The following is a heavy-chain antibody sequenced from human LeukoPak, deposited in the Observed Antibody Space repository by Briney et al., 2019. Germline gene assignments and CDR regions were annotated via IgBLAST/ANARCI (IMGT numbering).Heavy chain of an antibody. CDR1: GYTFTGYY. V-gene: IGHV1-2*04. CDR2: TNPNSGGT. CDR3: ARGSPGSYGEGFDY. D-gene: IGHD1-26*01. Sequence: GASVKVSCKASGYTFTGYYMHWVRQAPGQGLEWMGWTNPNSGGTNYAQKFQGWVTMTRDTSISTAYMELSRLRSDDTAVYYCARGSPGSYGEGFDYWGQGTLVTVSS. J-gene: IGHJ4*02.